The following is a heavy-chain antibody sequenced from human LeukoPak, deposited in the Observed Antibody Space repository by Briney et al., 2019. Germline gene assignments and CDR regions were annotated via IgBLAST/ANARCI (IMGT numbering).Heavy chain of an antibody. V-gene: IGHV3-21*01. D-gene: IGHD6-13*01. CDR1: EFTFSSYS. CDR2: ISSSSSSYI. Sequence: GGSLRLSCAASEFTFSSYSMNWVRQAPGKGLEWVSSISSSSSSYIYYADSVKGRFTISRDNAKNSLYLQMNSLRAEDTAVYYCARSRSSSWSYYYGMDVWGQGTTVTVSS. CDR3: ARSRSSSWSYYYGMDV. J-gene: IGHJ6*02.